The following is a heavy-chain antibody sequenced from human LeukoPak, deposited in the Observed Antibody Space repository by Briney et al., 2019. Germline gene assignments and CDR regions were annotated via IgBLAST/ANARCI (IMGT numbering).Heavy chain of an antibody. D-gene: IGHD3-22*01. CDR2: ISSSSSYI. J-gene: IGHJ4*02. Sequence: GGSLRLSCAASGFTFSSYSMNWVRQAPGKGLEWVSSISSSSSYIYYADSVKGRFTISRDNAKGSLYLQMNSLRAEDTAVYYCARVHYYDSSGYRALDYWGQGTLVTVSS. CDR1: GFTFSSYS. V-gene: IGHV3-21*01. CDR3: ARVHYYDSSGYRALDY.